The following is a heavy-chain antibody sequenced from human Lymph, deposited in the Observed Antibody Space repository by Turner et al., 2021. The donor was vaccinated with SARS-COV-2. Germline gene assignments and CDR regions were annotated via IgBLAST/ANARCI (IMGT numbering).Heavy chain of an antibody. D-gene: IGHD2-8*01. V-gene: IGHV4-39*01. CDR3: ARAPFIIVLMMYASGYFDN. CDR1: GGSISSSSYY. Sequence: QLQLQESGPGLVKPSETLSLTCTVSGGSISSSSYYWGWFRQPPGKGLEWIGSIYYSGSTYYNPSLKSRVTISVDTSKNQFSLKLSSVTAADTAVYYCARAPFIIVLMMYASGYFDNWGQGTLVTVSS. CDR2: IYYSGST. J-gene: IGHJ4*02.